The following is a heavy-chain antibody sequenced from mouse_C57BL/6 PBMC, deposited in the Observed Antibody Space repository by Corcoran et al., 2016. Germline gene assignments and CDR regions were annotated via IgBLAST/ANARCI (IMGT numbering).Heavy chain of an antibody. J-gene: IGHJ3*01. Sequence: EVQLQKSGPELVKTGASVKISGKASGYTFTDYYMNWVKQSHGKSLEWIGDINPNNGGTSYNQKFKGKATLTVDKSSSTAYMELRSLTSEDSAVYYCARKFHYYGSSYGFAYWGQGTLVTVSA. CDR2: INPNNGGT. CDR3: ARKFHYYGSSYGFAY. CDR1: GYTFTDYY. V-gene: IGHV1-26*01. D-gene: IGHD1-1*01.